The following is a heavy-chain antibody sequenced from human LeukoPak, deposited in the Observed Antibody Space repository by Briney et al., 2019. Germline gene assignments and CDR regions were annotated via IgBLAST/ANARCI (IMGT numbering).Heavy chain of an antibody. CDR1: GYSISSGCY. CDR3: ARAYHSSWYLNWFDP. V-gene: IGHV4-38-2*01. D-gene: IGHD6-13*01. CDR2: IYHNGNT. Sequence: SETLSLTCAVSGYSISSGCYWGWIRQPPRKGLEWIGSIYHNGNTYYNPSLKSRVTISVDTSKNEFSLKLSSVTAADTAVYYCARAYHSSWYLNWFDPWGQGTLVTVSS. J-gene: IGHJ5*02.